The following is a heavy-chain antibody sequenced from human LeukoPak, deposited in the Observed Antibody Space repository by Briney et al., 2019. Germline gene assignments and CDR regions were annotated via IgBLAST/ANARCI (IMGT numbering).Heavy chain of an antibody. V-gene: IGHV3-30-3*01. CDR2: ISYDGSNK. Sequence: PGGSLRLSCAASGFTFSSYAMHWVRQAPGKGLEWVAVISYDGSNKYYADSVKGRFTISRDNSKNTLYLQMNSLRAEDTAVYYCARDLDGSGRPFDYWGQGTLVTVSS. J-gene: IGHJ4*02. D-gene: IGHD3-10*01. CDR1: GFTFSSYA. CDR3: ARDLDGSGRPFDY.